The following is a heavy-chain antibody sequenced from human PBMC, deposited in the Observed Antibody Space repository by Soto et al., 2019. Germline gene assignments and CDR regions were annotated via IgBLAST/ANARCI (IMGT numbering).Heavy chain of an antibody. CDR3: ARLRDCSNGIRYRLDY. CDR2: IYPGDSDT. CDR1: GYTFPSYW. Sequence: LGESLKISCKGSGYTFPSYWVGWVRQMPGKGLEWMGIIYPGDSDTRYSPSFQGQVTISADKSITTAYLQWNSLKASDTAMYYCARLRDCSNGIRYRLDYWGQGTLVTVSS. V-gene: IGHV5-51*01. J-gene: IGHJ4*02. D-gene: IGHD2-8*01.